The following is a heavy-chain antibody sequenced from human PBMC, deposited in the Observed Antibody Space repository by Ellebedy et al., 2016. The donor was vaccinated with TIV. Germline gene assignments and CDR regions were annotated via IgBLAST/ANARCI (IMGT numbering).Heavy chain of an antibody. Sequence: ASVKVSCKASGGTFSSYAISWVRQAPGQGLEWMGGIIPIFGTANYAQKFQGRVTITADESTSTAYMELSSLRSEDTAVYYCARTRYCSSTCPIDYWGQGTLVTVSS. CDR2: IIPIFGTA. CDR3: ARTRYCSSTCPIDY. D-gene: IGHD2-2*01. V-gene: IGHV1-69*13. J-gene: IGHJ4*02. CDR1: GGTFSSYA.